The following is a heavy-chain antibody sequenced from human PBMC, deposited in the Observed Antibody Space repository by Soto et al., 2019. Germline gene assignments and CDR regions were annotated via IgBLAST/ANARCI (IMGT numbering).Heavy chain of an antibody. D-gene: IGHD3-3*01. J-gene: IGHJ6*02. CDR1: GYTFKAYA. V-gene: IGHV1-3*01. Sequence: ASVKVSCKGSGYTFKAYAMDCVRQAPGGKREWMVWINSGNGKTKYSQKFQDRVTITSDTSAKTAYMELRSLGSEDTAVYYCESAWAEITVFGVLNPSFGMDAWGQGTKVTVS. CDR2: INSGNGKT. CDR3: ESAWAEITVFGVLNPSFGMDA.